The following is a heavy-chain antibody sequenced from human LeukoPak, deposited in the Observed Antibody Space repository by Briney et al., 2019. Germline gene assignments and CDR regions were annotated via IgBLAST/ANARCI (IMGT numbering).Heavy chain of an antibody. Sequence: GGSLRLSCAASGFTFISYAMSWVRQAPGKGLEWVSAISGSGGSTYYADSVKGRFTISRDNSKNTLYLQMNSLRAEDTAVYYCTAPYCSSTSCYFFDYWGQGTLVTVSS. CDR2: ISGSGGST. D-gene: IGHD2-2*01. J-gene: IGHJ4*02. V-gene: IGHV3-23*01. CDR3: TAPYCSSTSCYFFDY. CDR1: GFTFISYA.